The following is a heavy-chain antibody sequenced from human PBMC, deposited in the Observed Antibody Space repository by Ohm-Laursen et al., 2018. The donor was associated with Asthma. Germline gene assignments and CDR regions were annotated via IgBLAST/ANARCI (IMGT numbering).Heavy chain of an antibody. J-gene: IGHJ6*02. V-gene: IGHV1-69*13. CDR2: IIPIFGTA. CDR3: AREWYSITGTTVWYYYGMDV. CDR1: GGTFSSYA. D-gene: IGHD1-7*01. Sequence: SVKVSCKASGGTFSSYAISWVRQAPGQGLEWMGGIIPIFGTANYAQKFRGRVTITADESTSTAYMELSSLRSEDMAVYYCAREWYSITGTTVWYYYGMDVWGQGTTVIVSS.